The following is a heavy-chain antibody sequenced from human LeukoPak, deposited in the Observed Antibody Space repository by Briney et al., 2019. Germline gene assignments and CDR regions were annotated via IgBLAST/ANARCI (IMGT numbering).Heavy chain of an antibody. CDR1: GFTFSSYG. V-gene: IGHV3-33*06. J-gene: IGHJ4*02. CDR2: IWYDGSNK. CDR3: AKDGGRAYDVSFDY. Sequence: GGSLRLSCAASGFTFSSYGMPWVRQAPGKGLEWVAVIWYDGSNKYYAASVKGRFTISRDNSKNTLYLQMNSLRAEDTAVYYCAKDGGRAYDVSFDYWGQGTLVTVSS. D-gene: IGHD5-12*01.